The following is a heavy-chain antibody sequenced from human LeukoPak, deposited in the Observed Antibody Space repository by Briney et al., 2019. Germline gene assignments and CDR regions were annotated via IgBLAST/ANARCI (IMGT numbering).Heavy chain of an antibody. V-gene: IGHV4-59*01. CDR2: SHHSGST. J-gene: IGHJ4*02. D-gene: IGHD1-1*01. CDR1: GYSITSYY. Sequence: SETLSLSCTVSGYSITSYYWNWIRQSPGRGLEWIGFSHHSGSTDYNPSLRSRVTVSVHTSKNQFSLRLTSLTAADTAVYYCVKWNESYFAFDYWGQGILVTVSS. CDR3: VKWNESYFAFDY.